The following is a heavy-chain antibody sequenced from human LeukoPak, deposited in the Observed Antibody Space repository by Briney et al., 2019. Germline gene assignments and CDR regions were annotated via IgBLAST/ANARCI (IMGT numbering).Heavy chain of an antibody. CDR2: IYYSGST. CDR1: GGSISSYY. J-gene: IGHJ6*02. V-gene: IGHV4-59*08. D-gene: IGHD6-13*01. Sequence: SETLSLTCTVSGGSISSYYWSWIRQPPGKGLEWIGYIYYSGSTNYNPSLKSRVTISVDTSKNQFSLKLSSVTAADTAVYYCARHGGQQQLVTSYYYYGMDVWGQGTTVTVSS. CDR3: ARHGGQQQLVTSYYYYGMDV.